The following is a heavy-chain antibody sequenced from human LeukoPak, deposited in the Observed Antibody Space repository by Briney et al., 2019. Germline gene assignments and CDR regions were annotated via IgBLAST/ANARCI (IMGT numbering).Heavy chain of an antibody. CDR3: AKETSGYLSIWFDC. J-gene: IGHJ5*01. V-gene: IGHV3-30*18. CDR1: GFTFSAYG. Sequence: GRSLRLSCAASGFTFSAYGMHWVRQAPGKGLEWVAVISFDGSNKYYADSVKGRFTISRDNSKNTLYLQMNSLRAEDTAVYYCAKETSGYLSIWFDCWGQGTLVTVSS. CDR2: ISFDGSNK. D-gene: IGHD3-3*01.